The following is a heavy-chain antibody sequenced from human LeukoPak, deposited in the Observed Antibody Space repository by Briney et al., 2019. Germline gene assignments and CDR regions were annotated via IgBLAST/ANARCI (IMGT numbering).Heavy chain of an antibody. CDR3: ERRYYYEDPFDY. CDR1: GYTFTGYY. J-gene: IGHJ4*02. Sequence: ASVKVSCKASGYTFTGYYMHRVRQAPGQGLEWMGWINPNIGGTNYAQKFQGRVTMTRDTSIGTAYMELSRLTSDDTAVYYCERRYYYEDPFDYWGQGTLVTVSS. D-gene: IGHD3-22*01. V-gene: IGHV1-2*02. CDR2: INPNIGGT.